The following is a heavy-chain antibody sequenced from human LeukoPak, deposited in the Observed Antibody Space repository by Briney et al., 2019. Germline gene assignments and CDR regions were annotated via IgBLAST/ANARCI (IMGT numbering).Heavy chain of an antibody. CDR1: GYKFASSL. Sequence: GESLKISCKGSGYKFASSLICCGRQMAGEVVEGMGIIYPGDCDTRDNSAFQGQVTISADQSVSNVYLQWNSLKASDTAMYYCVRQGGRGGSIWGSSDCWGQGTLVTVSS. V-gene: IGHV5-51*01. CDR3: VRQGGRGGSIWGSSDC. D-gene: IGHD3-16*01. J-gene: IGHJ4*02. CDR2: IYPGDCDT.